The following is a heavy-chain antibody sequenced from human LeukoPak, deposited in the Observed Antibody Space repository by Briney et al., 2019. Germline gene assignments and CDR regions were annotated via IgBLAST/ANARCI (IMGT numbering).Heavy chain of an antibody. CDR3: ARDRGIGEAFDI. J-gene: IGHJ3*02. CDR1: GFTFSSYG. V-gene: IGHV3-30*03. CDR2: ISYDGSNK. D-gene: IGHD2-15*01. Sequence: GGSLRLSCAASGFTFSSYGMHWVRQAPGKGLEWVAVISYDGSNKYYADSVKGRFTISRDNSKNTLYLQMNSLRAEDTAVYYCARDRGIGEAFDIWGQGTMVTVSS.